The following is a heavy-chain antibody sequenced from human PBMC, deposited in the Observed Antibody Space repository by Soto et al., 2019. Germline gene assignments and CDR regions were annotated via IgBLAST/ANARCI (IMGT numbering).Heavy chain of an antibody. Sequence: QITLKESGPTLVKPTQTLTLTCTFSGFSLSTNGVGVGWIRQPPGKALEWLALIYWDDSKHYSPSLKSRLTITKDTSRNQVVLTMTNMDPVDTATYYCAKKGGGDYLLGYWGQGTLVTVSS. J-gene: IGHJ4*02. CDR2: IYWDDSK. D-gene: IGHD4-17*01. CDR3: AKKGGGDYLLGY. V-gene: IGHV2-5*02. CDR1: GFSLSTNGVG.